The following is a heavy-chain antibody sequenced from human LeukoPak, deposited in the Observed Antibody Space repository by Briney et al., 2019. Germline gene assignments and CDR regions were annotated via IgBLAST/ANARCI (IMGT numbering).Heavy chain of an antibody. CDR2: VYYTGIT. V-gene: IGHV4-39*01. D-gene: IGHD3-22*01. CDR3: ARQVRSPVVMFMDV. CDR1: GGSISTSSYN. Sequence: SETLSLTCTVAGGSISTSSYNWGWIRQPPGKGLEWIGSVYYTGITYYNPSVESRVTISVDTSKNHFSLELNSVTAADTGVYFCARQVRSPVVMFMDVWGKGTTVIVSS. J-gene: IGHJ6*03.